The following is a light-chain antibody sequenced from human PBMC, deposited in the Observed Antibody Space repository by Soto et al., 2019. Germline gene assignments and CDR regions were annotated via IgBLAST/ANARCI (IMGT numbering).Light chain of an antibody. CDR1: TGAVTSGHY. V-gene: IGLV7-46*01. Sequence: QAVVTQEPSLTVSPGGTVTLNCGSSTGAVTSGHYPYWFQQKPGQAPRTLIFNTNNKHSWTPARFSGSLLGGKAALTLAGAQPEDEAAYYCLLAYSGDREVFGGGTKVTVL. J-gene: IGLJ3*02. CDR3: LLAYSGDREV. CDR2: NTN.